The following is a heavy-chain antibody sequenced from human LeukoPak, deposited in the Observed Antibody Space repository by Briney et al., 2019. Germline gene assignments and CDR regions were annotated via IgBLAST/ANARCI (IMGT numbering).Heavy chain of an antibody. J-gene: IGHJ4*02. V-gene: IGHV3-21*01. CDR3: ARDGGGYFFDY. CDR2: ISSSSSYI. CDR1: GFTFSSYS. D-gene: IGHD3-16*01. Sequence: GGSLILSCAASGFTFSSYSMNWVRQAPGKGLEWVSSISSSSSYIYYADSVKGRFTISRDNAKNSLYLQMNSLRAEDTAVYYYARDGGGYFFDYWGQGTLVTVSS.